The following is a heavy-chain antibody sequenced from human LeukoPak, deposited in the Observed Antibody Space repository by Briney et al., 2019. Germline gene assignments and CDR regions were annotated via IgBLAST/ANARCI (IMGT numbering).Heavy chain of an antibody. D-gene: IGHD3-10*01. CDR3: ATLYTGDYYYYMYV. CDR1: GYTFTGYY. CDR2: INPNSGGT. J-gene: IGHJ6*03. Sequence: GASVKVSCKASGYTFTGYYMHWVRQAPGQGLEWMGWINPNSGGTNYAQKFQGRVTMTRDTSISTAYMELSRLRSDDTAVYYCATLYTGDYYYYMYVWGKGTTVTVSS. V-gene: IGHV1-2*02.